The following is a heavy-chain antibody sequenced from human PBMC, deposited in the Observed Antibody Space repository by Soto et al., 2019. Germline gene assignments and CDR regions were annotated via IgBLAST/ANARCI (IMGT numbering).Heavy chain of an antibody. CDR3: ARDQEGSGSHWLGYNYYAMDV. V-gene: IGHV3-11*01. J-gene: IGHJ6*02. CDR2: ISSVGTTT. CDR1: GFTITDYY. Sequence: QVQLVESGGGLVKPGGSLRLSCGASGFTITDYYMSWIRQAPGKGLEWVSHISSVGTTTYYADSVKGRFSISMDNAKNSLYLQMSSLRAEDTAVYYCARDQEGSGSHWLGYNYYAMDVWGQGTTVTVSS. D-gene: IGHD3-10*01.